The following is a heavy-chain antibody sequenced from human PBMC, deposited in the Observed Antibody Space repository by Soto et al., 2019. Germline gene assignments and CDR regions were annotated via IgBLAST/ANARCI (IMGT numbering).Heavy chain of an antibody. Sequence: SETLSLTCTVSGGSISSSSYYWGWIRQPPGKGLEWIGYIYYSGSTNYNPSLKSRVTMSVDTSKNQFSLTLSPVTAADTAVYYCARVSSSSWYYLEYWGQGILVTAPQ. J-gene: IGHJ4*02. CDR2: IYYSGST. V-gene: IGHV4-61*05. CDR1: GGSISSSSYY. CDR3: ARVSSSSWYYLEY. D-gene: IGHD6-13*01.